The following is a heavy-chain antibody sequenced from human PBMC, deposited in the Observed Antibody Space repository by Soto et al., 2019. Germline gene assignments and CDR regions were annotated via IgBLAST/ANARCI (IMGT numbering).Heavy chain of an antibody. CDR2: INPNSGGT. CDR1: GYTFTGYY. V-gene: IGHV1-2*02. Sequence: QVQLVQSGAEVKKPGASVKVSCKASGYTFTGYYMHWGRQAPGQGLEWMGWINPNSGGTNYAQKFQGAGTMTRDTSIITAYMEMSRLRSDDTAVYYCARGRITIFGVVSDAFDILVQGTMVTVSS. CDR3: ARGRITIFGVVSDAFDI. D-gene: IGHD3-3*01. J-gene: IGHJ3*02.